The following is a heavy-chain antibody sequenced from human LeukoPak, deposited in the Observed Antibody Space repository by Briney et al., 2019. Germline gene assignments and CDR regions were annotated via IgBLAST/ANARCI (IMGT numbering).Heavy chain of an antibody. J-gene: IGHJ4*02. CDR2: IYYSGNT. CDR3: ARSTWGAYGGY. V-gene: IGHV4-39*01. Sequence: PSETLSLTCTVSGGSISSGSSYWGWIRQPPGKGLEWIASIYYSGNTYFNPSLKSRVTISVDPSNNQVSLKVGSVTAADTAVYYCARSTWGAYGGYWGQGTLVTVSS. D-gene: IGHD5-12*01. CDR1: GGSISSGSSY.